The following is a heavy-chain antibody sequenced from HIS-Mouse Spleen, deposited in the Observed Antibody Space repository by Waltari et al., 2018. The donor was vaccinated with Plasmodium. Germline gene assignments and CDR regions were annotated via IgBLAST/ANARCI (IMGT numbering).Heavy chain of an antibody. J-gene: IGHJ3*02. D-gene: IGHD3-9*01. CDR2: INHSGST. CDR3: ARAPIRDAFDI. Sequence: QVQLQQWGAGLLKPSETLSLTCAVYGGSFSGYSSSWIRQPPGKGLEWIGEINHSGSTNYNPSLKSRVTISVDTSKNQFSLKLSSVTAADTAVYYCARAPIRDAFDIWGQGTMVTVSS. CDR1: GGSFSGYS. V-gene: IGHV4-34*01.